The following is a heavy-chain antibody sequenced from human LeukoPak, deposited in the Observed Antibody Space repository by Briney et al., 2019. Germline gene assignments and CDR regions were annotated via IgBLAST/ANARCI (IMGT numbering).Heavy chain of an antibody. J-gene: IGHJ4*02. CDR2: INQDGSEK. CDR1: GFTFSRYW. V-gene: IGHV3-7*01. Sequence: PGCSLTLSCAASGFTFSRYWMTWVRQSPGKRLEWVANINQDGSEKYYGDSVTGRFTISRDNAENSLFLQMNSLRADDTGVYYCARAREAPANVFPDHWGQGVVVTVSS. CDR3: ARAREAPANVFPDH. D-gene: IGHD2-15*01.